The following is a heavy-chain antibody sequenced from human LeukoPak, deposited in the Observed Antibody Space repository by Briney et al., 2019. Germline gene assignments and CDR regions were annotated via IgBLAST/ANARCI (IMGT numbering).Heavy chain of an antibody. CDR1: GYTFTSFG. Sequence: GASVKVSCKASGYTFTSFGISWVRQAPGQGLEWMGWISAYNLNTNYAQKLRGRVTMTTDTSTSTAYMELRSLRSDDTAVYYCVRDGGVLFGEFPFDYWGQGTLVTVSS. CDR2: ISAYNLNT. D-gene: IGHD3-10*02. CDR3: VRDGGVLFGEFPFDY. V-gene: IGHV1-18*01. J-gene: IGHJ4*02.